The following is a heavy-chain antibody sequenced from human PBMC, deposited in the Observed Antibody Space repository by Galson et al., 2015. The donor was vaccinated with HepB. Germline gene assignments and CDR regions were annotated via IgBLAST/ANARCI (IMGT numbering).Heavy chain of an antibody. CDR3: ANGRYGSGSPFDY. Sequence: SLRLSCAASGFTFSSYAMSWVRQAPGKGLEWVSAISGSGGSTYYADSVKGRFTISRDNSKNTLYLQMNSLRAEDTAVYYCANGRYGSGSPFDYWGQGTLVTVSS. CDR2: ISGSGGST. V-gene: IGHV3-23*01. CDR1: GFTFSSYA. J-gene: IGHJ4*02. D-gene: IGHD3-10*01.